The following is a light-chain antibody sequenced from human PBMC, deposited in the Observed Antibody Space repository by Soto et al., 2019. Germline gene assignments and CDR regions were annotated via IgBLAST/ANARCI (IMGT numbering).Light chain of an antibody. CDR2: RAS. V-gene: IGKV1-5*03. CDR3: QQYNGYSRA. J-gene: IGKJ1*01. Sequence: DIQMTQSPSTLSASIGDRVTITCRASQSISDWLAWYQQKPGKAPKLLIYRASNLESGVPSRFSGSGSGTEFTLTISSVQPDDFATYYCQQYNGYSRAFGQGTKVEIK. CDR1: QSISDW.